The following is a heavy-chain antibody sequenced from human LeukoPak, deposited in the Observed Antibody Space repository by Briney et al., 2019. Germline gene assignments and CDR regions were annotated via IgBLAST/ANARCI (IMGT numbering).Heavy chain of an antibody. CDR2: INHSGST. V-gene: IGHV4-34*01. CDR1: GGSFSGYY. CDR3: VRHAHHPTFDS. J-gene: IGHJ4*02. Sequence: SETLSLTCAVYGGSFSGYYWSWIRQPPGKGLEWIGEINHSGSTNYNPSLKSRVTISVDTSKNQFSLTLSSVTAADTAVYYCVRHAHHPTFDSWGQGTLVTVSS.